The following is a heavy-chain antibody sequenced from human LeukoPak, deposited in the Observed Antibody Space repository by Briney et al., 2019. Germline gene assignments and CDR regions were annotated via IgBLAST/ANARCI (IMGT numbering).Heavy chain of an antibody. D-gene: IGHD4-11*01. CDR2: IYYTGST. CDR1: GGSISNYY. CDR3: ARGPTYTNSYDF. Sequence: PSETLSLTCTVSGGSISNYYWTWIRQPTGKGLEWIGYIYYTGSTYYNPSLKSRVTISIDTSKNQFSLKLRSMTAADTAVYYCARGPTYTNSYDFWGQGTLVSVSS. V-gene: IGHV4-59*01. J-gene: IGHJ4*02.